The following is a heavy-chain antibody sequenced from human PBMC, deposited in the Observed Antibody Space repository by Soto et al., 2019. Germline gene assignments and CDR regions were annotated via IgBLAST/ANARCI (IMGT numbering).Heavy chain of an antibody. CDR2: IIPIFGTA. V-gene: IGHV1-69*13. Sequence: SVKVSCKASGGTFSSYSISWVRQAPGQGLEWMGGIIPIFGTANYAQKFQGRVTITADESTSTAYMELSSLRSEDTAVYYCARTPLASEQNWFDPWGQGTLVTVSS. CDR1: GGTFSSYS. J-gene: IGHJ5*02. CDR3: ARTPLASEQNWFDP. D-gene: IGHD6-6*01.